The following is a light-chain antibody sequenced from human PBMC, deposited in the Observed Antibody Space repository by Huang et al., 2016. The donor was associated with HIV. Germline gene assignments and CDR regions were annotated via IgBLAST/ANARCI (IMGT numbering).Light chain of an antibody. V-gene: IGKV3-11*01. CDR1: QSFSSH. CDR2: DAS. J-gene: IGKJ2*01. CDR3: QQRSSWPPT. Sequence: EIVLTQSPATLSLSPGERATLSCRASQSFSSHLAWYQQIPGQAPRLLIYDASTRATCVPGRLSGSGSGTDFTLTIGSLEPDDFAVYYCQQRSSWPPTFGQGTKLEIK.